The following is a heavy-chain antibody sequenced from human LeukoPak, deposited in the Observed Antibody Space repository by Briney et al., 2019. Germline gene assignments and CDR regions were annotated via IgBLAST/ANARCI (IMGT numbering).Heavy chain of an antibody. J-gene: IGHJ6*03. V-gene: IGHV1-69*05. Sequence: SVKVSCKASGGTFSSYAISWVRQAPGQGLEWMGGIIPIFGTANYAQKFQGRVTITTDESTSTAYMELSSLRSEDTAVYYCARVGPPNYDFWSGYRTGENYYYYYYMDVWGKGTTVTVSS. CDR2: IIPIFGTA. D-gene: IGHD3-3*01. CDR3: ARVGPPNYDFWSGYRTGENYYYYYYMDV. CDR1: GGTFSSYA.